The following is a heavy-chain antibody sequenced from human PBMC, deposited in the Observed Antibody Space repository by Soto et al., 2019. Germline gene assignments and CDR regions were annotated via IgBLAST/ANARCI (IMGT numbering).Heavy chain of an antibody. V-gene: IGHV1-2*02. CDR2: INPKSGGT. D-gene: IGHD3-22*01. CDR1: GYTFTGYY. Sequence: AAVKVSCKASGYTFTGYYLHWVRQAPGQGLEWMGWINPKSGGTKYAQNFQGRVTMTRDTSISTAYMDRTRLRSDDTAVYYCARSFSTTDRDYSDSRDYYNWFGPWGQGSVVTV. J-gene: IGHJ5*02. CDR3: ARSFSTTDRDYSDSRDYYNWFGP.